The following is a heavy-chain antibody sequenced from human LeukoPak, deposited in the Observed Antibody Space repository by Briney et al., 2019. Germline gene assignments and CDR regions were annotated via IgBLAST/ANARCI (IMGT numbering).Heavy chain of an antibody. CDR2: INHSGST. J-gene: IGHJ4*02. V-gene: IGHV4-34*01. CDR1: GGSFSGCY. CDR3: ARDPSDFWSGYTTYYFDY. D-gene: IGHD3-3*01. Sequence: PSETLSLTCAVYGGSFSGCYWSWIRQPPGKGLEWIGEINHSGSTNYNPSLKSRVTISVDTSKNQFSLKLSSVTAADTAVYYCARDPSDFWSGYTTYYFDYWGQGTLVTVSS.